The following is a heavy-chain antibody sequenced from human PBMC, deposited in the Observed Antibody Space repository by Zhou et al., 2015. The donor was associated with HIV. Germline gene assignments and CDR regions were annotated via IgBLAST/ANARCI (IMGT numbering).Heavy chain of an antibody. Sequence: VQLLESGGGLIQPGGSLRLSCAASGFTFSGSAMHWVRQASGKGLEWLGRIRSQANSYATAYAASVKGRFTISRDDSKNTAYLQMNSLKTEDTAVYYCTRDRWIVVVIPLFDYWGQGTLVTVSS. CDR2: IRSQANSYAT. V-gene: IGHV3-73*01. CDR1: GFTFSGSA. CDR3: TRDRWIVVVIPLFDY. D-gene: IGHD3-22*01. J-gene: IGHJ4*02.